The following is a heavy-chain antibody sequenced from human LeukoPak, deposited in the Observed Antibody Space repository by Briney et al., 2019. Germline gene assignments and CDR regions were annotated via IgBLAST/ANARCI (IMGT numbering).Heavy chain of an antibody. CDR1: GYTFSDYY. D-gene: IGHD3-10*01. Sequence: GASVKVSCKASGYTFSDYYLHWVRQAHGQGLEYMGWINPNSGYTKYSQSFQGRVTMTRDTSISTAYMELSRLISDDTAVYYCARGDTMVRGLISDYWGQGTLVTVSS. CDR2: INPNSGYT. V-gene: IGHV1-2*02. CDR3: ARGDTMVRGLISDY. J-gene: IGHJ4*02.